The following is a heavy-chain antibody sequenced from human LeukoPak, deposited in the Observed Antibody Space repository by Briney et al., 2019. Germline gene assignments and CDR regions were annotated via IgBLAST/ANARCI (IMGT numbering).Heavy chain of an antibody. Sequence: SETLSLTCAVYGGSFSGYYWSCIRQPPGKGLEWIGEINHSGSTNYNPSLKSRVTISVDTSKNQFSLKLSSVTAADTAVYYCARGLYYDSSFQHWGQGTLVTVSS. D-gene: IGHD3-22*01. J-gene: IGHJ1*01. V-gene: IGHV4-34*01. CDR3: ARGLYYDSSFQH. CDR1: GGSFSGYY. CDR2: INHSGST.